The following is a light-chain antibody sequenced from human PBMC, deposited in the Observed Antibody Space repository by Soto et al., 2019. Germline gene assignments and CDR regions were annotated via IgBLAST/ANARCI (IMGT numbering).Light chain of an antibody. CDR1: HSVSSSY. J-gene: IGKJ2*01. V-gene: IGKV3-20*01. CDR3: QQYGGSPPYT. Sequence: EIVLTQSPGTLSLSPGERATLSCRASHSVSSSYLAWYQQKPGQGPRLLIYGASSRATGIPDRFSGSGSGTDFTLTIIRLEPEDFAVYYCQQYGGSPPYTFGQGTKLEIK. CDR2: GAS.